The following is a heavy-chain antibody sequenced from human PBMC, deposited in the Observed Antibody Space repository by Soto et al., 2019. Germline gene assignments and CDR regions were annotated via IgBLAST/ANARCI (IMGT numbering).Heavy chain of an antibody. V-gene: IGHV1-69*13. CDR1: GGTFSSYA. D-gene: IGHD3-22*01. Sequence: SVKVSCKASGGTFSSYAISWVRQAPGQGLEWMRGIIPIFGTANYAQKFQGRVTITADESTSTAYMELSSLRSEDTAVYYCARRGYYYEGFDPWGQGTLVTVSS. CDR3: ARRGYYYEGFDP. J-gene: IGHJ5*02. CDR2: IIPIFGTA.